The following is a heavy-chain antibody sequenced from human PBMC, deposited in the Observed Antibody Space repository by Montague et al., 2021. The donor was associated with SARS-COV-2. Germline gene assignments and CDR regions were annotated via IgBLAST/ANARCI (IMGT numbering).Heavy chain of an antibody. CDR2: IYTSGST. J-gene: IGHJ4*02. CDR1: GGSISSYY. CDR3: ARHYSATLPAVY. D-gene: IGHD2-15*01. Sequence: SETLSLTCTVSGGSISSYYWSWIRQPAGKGLEWIGRIYTSGSTNYNPSLKSRVTMSVDTSQNQFSLKLSSVTAADTAVYYCARHYSATLPAVYWGQGTLVTVSS. V-gene: IGHV4-4*07.